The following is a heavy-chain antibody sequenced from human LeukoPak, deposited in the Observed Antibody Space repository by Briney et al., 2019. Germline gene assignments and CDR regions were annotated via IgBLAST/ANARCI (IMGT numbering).Heavy chain of an antibody. CDR2: IYTSGST. D-gene: IGHD3-22*01. V-gene: IGHV4-61*02. Sequence: PSETLSLTCTVSGGSISSGSYYWSWIRQPAGTGLEWIGRIYTSGSTNYNPSLKSRVTISVDTSKNQFSLKLSSVTAADTAVYYCARDGYYYGSSGYYYPEDWGQGTLVTVSS. CDR1: GGSISSGSYY. CDR3: ARDGYYYGSSGYYYPED. J-gene: IGHJ4*02.